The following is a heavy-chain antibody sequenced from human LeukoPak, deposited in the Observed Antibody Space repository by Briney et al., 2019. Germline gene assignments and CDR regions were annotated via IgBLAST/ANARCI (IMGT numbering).Heavy chain of an antibody. Sequence: PGRSLRLSCAASGFTFSSYGMHWVRQAPGKGLEWVAVISHDGTNQYYADSVKGRFTISRDNSKNTLYVQMNSLRAEDTAVYYCAEDVDPFGSGSYVEGFDYWGQGTLVTVSS. CDR2: ISHDGTNQ. D-gene: IGHD3-10*01. CDR1: GFTFSSYG. CDR3: AEDVDPFGSGSYVEGFDY. V-gene: IGHV3-30*18. J-gene: IGHJ4*02.